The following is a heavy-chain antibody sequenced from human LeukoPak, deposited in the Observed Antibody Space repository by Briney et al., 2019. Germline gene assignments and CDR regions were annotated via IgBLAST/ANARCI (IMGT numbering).Heavy chain of an antibody. Sequence: ASVKVSCKVSGYTLTELSMHWVRQAPGKGLEWMGGFDPEDGETIYAQKFQGRVTMTEDTSTDTAYMELSSLRSEDTAVYYCARGGPVGYCSGGSCYSAFDIWGQGTMVTVSS. CDR3: ARGGPVGYCSGGSCYSAFDI. CDR2: FDPEDGET. D-gene: IGHD2-15*01. J-gene: IGHJ3*02. V-gene: IGHV1-24*01. CDR1: GYTLTELS.